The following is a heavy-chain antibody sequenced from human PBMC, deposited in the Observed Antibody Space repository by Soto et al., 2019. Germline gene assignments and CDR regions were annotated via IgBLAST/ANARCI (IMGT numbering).Heavy chain of an antibody. V-gene: IGHV1-46*01. CDR1: GYTFSSYY. CDR2: INPKSGST. CDR3: ARDLAAAPVY. J-gene: IGHJ4*02. Sequence: EASVKVSCKASGYTFSSYYMHWVRQAPGQGLEWMGTINPKSGSTTYAQKFQGRVTMTTDTSTSTAYMELRSLRSDDTAVYYCARDLAAAPVYWGQGTLVTVSS. D-gene: IGHD2-15*01.